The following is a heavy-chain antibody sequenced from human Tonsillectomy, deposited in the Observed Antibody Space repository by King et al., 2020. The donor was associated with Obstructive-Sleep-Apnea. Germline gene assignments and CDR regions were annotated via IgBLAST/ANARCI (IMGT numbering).Heavy chain of an antibody. CDR1: GYSFTTYW. J-gene: IGHJ4*02. V-gene: IGHV5-10-1*03. CDR3: ARHLSYCIGGRCAESDY. CDR2: IDPSDYYT. D-gene: IGHD2-15*01. Sequence: VQLVESGAEVKKPGESLRISCKGSGYSFTTYWISWVRQMPGKGLEWVGKIDPSDYYTSYSQSFQGTVTISGDKSIRTAYLQWSSLKASDTAMYYCARHLSYCIGGRCAESDYWGQGTLVTVSS.